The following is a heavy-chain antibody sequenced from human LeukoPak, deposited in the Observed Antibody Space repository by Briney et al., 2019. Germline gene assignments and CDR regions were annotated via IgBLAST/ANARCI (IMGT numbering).Heavy chain of an antibody. CDR2: INPSGCST. J-gene: IGHJ4*02. V-gene: IGHV1-46*01. D-gene: IGHD6-19*01. Sequence: PSVSLSYKASGHTFTICFIHWARHAPGQGLEWMGVINPSGCSTSYAQEFQGRVTITRDTSTSTVPMALSSERFEHAPVFYCARGPYSGDWHFDFWGQGTLVTVSS. CDR3: ARGPYSGDWHFDF. CDR1: GHTFTICF.